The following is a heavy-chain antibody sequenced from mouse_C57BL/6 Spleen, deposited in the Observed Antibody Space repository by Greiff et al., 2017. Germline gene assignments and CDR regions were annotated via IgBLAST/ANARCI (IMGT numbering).Heavy chain of an antibody. D-gene: IGHD1-1*01. CDR1: GYTFTSYW. CDR2: IDPSDSYT. J-gene: IGHJ4*01. Sequence: QVQLQQPGAELVMPGASVKLSCKASGYTFTSYWMHWVKQRPGQGLEWIGEIDPSDSYTNYNQKFKSKSTLTVDKSSSTAYMQLSSLTSEDSAVYYCARSVLFYYAMDYWGQGTSVTVSS. V-gene: IGHV1-69*01. CDR3: ARSVLFYYAMDY.